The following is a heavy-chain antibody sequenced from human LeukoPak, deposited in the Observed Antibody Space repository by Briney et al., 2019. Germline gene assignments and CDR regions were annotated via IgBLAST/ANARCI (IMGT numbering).Heavy chain of an antibody. CDR2: INPNSGGT. CDR3: ARDQRYFDWSPIGY. CDR1: GYTFTGYY. Sequence: ASVKVSCKASGYTFTGYYMHWVRQAPGQGPEWMGRINPNSGGTNYAQKFQGRVTMTRDTSISTAYMELSRLRSDDTAVYYCARDQRYFDWSPIGYWGQGTLVTVSS. V-gene: IGHV1-2*06. D-gene: IGHD3-9*01. J-gene: IGHJ4*02.